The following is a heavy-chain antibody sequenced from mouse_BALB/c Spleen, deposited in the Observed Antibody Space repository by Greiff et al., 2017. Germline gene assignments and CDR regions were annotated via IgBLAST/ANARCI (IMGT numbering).Heavy chain of an antibody. D-gene: IGHD1-1*01. CDR1: GFTFSSYA. J-gene: IGHJ3*01. CDR2: ISSGGST. Sequence: EVLLVESGGGLVKPGGSLKLSCAASGFTFSSYAMSWVRQTPEKRLEWVASISSGGSTYYPDSVKGRFTITRDNARNILYLQMSSLRSEDTAMYYCAREDGSSYQGLAYWGQGTLVTVSA. CDR3: AREDGSSYQGLAY. V-gene: IGHV5-6-5*01.